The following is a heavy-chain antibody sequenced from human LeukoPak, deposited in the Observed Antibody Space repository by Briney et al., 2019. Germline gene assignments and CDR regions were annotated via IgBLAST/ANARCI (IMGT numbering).Heavy chain of an antibody. CDR3: ARVGGSGSYYNVADYYGMDV. CDR1: GGSISSYY. Sequence: PSETLSLTCTVSGGSISSYYWSWIRQPAGKGLEWIGRIYTSGSTNYNPSLKSRVTMSVDTSKNRFSLKLSSVTAADTAVYYCARVGGSGSYYNVADYYGMDVWGQGTTVTVSS. D-gene: IGHD3-10*01. J-gene: IGHJ6*02. CDR2: IYTSGST. V-gene: IGHV4-4*07.